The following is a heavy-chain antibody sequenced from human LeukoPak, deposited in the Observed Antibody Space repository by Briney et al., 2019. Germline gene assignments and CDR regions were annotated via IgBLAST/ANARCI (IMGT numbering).Heavy chain of an antibody. J-gene: IGHJ6*02. CDR2: ISWNSGSI. V-gene: IGHV3-9*01. D-gene: IGHD6-19*01. CDR3: AKDWYDSSGWSHRYYGMDV. CDR1: GFTFDDYA. Sequence: GGSLRLSCAASGFTFDDYAMHWVRQAPGKGLEWVSGISWNSGSIGYADSVKGRFTISRDNAKNSLYLQMNSLRAEDTALYYCAKDWYDSSGWSHRYYGMDVWGQGTTVTVSS.